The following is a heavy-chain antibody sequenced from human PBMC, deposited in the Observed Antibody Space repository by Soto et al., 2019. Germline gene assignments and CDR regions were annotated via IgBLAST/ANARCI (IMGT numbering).Heavy chain of an antibody. CDR1: GGFVSSGSYY. V-gene: IGHV4-34*01. J-gene: IGHJ3*02. CDR2: MSHSGGT. Sequence: QVQLQQWGAGLLKPSETLSLTCAVYGGFVSSGSYYWSWIRQPPGKGLEWIGEMSHSGGTHFNPSLKGRVTISVYPSKNQFSLKMSSVTASDTALYYCARVERGTATTVVDAFDIWGPGTMVTVSS. CDR3: ARVERGTATTVVDAFDI. D-gene: IGHD1-1*01.